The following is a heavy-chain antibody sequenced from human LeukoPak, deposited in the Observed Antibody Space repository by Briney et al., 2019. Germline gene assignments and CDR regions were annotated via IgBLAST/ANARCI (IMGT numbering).Heavy chain of an antibody. CDR2: ISGRGGST. CDR3: AKENDFWSGPEG. V-gene: IGHV3-23*01. D-gene: IGHD3-3*01. J-gene: IGHJ4*02. Sequence: GGSLRLSCAASGFTFSSYAMHWVSQAPGKGLEWVSAISGRGGSTYYADSVKGRFTVSRDTSKNTVYLQMTSLRVEDTAVYYCAKENDFWSGPEGWGQGTLLTVSS. CDR1: GFTFSSYA.